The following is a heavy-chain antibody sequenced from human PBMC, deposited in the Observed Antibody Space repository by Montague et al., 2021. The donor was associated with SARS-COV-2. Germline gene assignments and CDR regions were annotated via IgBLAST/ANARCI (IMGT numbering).Heavy chain of an antibody. J-gene: IGHJ4*02. Sequence: SETLSLTCTVSGDSISSSSYYWGWIRQPPGKGLEWIGNIYHSGGTYYSPSLKSRVTVSVDTSKNQFSLRLSSVTAADTAVYYCARWYYGSGSYPHWGQGTLVTVSS. CDR3: ARWYYGSGSYPH. D-gene: IGHD3-10*01. V-gene: IGHV4-39*07. CDR1: GDSISSSSYY. CDR2: IYHSGGT.